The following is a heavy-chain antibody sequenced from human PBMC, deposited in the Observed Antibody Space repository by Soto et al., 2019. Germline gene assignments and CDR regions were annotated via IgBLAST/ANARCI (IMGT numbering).Heavy chain of an antibody. D-gene: IGHD3-3*01. CDR2: ISWDGGST. Sequence: GGSLRLSCAASGFTFDYYTMHWVRQSPGKGLEWVSLISWDGGSTYYADSVKGRFTISRDNSKNSLYLQMNSLRTEDTALYYCAKPGLRFLEWLPLGYWGQGTLVTVSS. V-gene: IGHV3-43*01. J-gene: IGHJ1*01. CDR1: GFTFDYYT. CDR3: AKPGLRFLEWLPLGY.